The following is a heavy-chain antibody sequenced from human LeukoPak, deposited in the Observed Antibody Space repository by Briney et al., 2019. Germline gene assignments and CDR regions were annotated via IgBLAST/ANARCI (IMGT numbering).Heavy chain of an antibody. CDR2: ISYDGSNK. V-gene: IGHV3-30-3*01. J-gene: IGHJ3*02. Sequence: PGRSLRLSCAASGFTFSSYAMHWVRQAPGKGLEWVAVISYDGSNKYYADSVKGRFTISRDNSKNTLYLQMSSLRAEDTAVYYCAREDSGYDSGNDAFDIWGQGTMVTVSS. CDR3: AREDSGYDSGNDAFDI. D-gene: IGHD5-12*01. CDR1: GFTFSSYA.